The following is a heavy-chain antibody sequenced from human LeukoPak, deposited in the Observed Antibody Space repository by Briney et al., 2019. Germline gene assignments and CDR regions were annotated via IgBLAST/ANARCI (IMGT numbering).Heavy chain of an antibody. D-gene: IGHD2-21*02. CDR3: AKETVVTATFYYYYGMDV. CDR2: ISGSGGST. CDR1: GVTFSSYA. J-gene: IGHJ6*02. V-gene: IGHV3-23*01. Sequence: GGSLRLSCAASGVTFSSYAMSWVRQAPGKGLEWVSAISGSGGSTYYADSVKGRFTISRDNSKNTLYLQMNSLRAEDTAVYYCAKETVVTATFYYYYGMDVWGQGTTVTVSS.